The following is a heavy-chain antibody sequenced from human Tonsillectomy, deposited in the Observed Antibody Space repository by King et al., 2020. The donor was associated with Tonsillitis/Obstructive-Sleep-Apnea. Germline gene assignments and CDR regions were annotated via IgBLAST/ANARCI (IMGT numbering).Heavy chain of an antibody. J-gene: IGHJ6*03. D-gene: IGHD3-9*01. CDR3: AREEGLYDILTGYYYYYYMDV. CDR1: GFTFSSYW. Sequence: VQLVESGGGLVQPGGSLRLSCAASGFTFSSYWMHWVRQAPGKGLVWVSRINSDGSSTSYADSVKGRFTISRDNAKNTLYLQMNNLRAEDTAVYYCAREEGLYDILTGYYYYYYMDVWGKGTTVTVSS. V-gene: IGHV3-74*01. CDR2: INSDGSST.